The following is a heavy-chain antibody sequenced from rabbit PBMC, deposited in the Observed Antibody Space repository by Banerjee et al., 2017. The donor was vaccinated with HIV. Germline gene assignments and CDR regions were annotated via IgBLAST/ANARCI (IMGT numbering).Heavy chain of an antibody. V-gene: IGHV1S42*01. CDR1: GFTLSSYW. J-gene: IGHJ4*01. Sequence: LTLSCKASGFTLSSYWMCWVRQAPGKGLEWIACIDTSNGNTCYASWAKGRFTISKTSSTVDLQMTSLTAADTATYFCARFPNSIHYTNLDLWGQGTLVTVS. CDR2: IDTSNGNT. D-gene: IGHD8-1*01. CDR3: ARFPNSIHYTNLDL.